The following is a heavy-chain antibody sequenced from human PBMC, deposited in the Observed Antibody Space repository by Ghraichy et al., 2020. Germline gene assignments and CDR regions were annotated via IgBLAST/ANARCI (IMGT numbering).Heavy chain of an antibody. CDR2: IRGRRRDR. V-gene: IGHV3-21*01. J-gene: IGHJ4*02. CDR3: ARGVGSSSWTFDY. Sequence: GGGGGGGAGIRGRRRDRCYADSVKGRFTIARDNAKNSLSLQMNSLRAEDTAVYYCARGVGSSSWTFDYWGQGTLVTVSS. D-gene: IGHD6-13*01.